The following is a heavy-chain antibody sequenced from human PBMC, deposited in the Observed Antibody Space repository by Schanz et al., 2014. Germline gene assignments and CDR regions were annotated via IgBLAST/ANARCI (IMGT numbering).Heavy chain of an antibody. CDR3: ERFQSPHQPFDY. J-gene: IGHJ4*02. CDR2: IKQDGSER. CDR1: GFSFSDYW. D-gene: IGHD2-2*01. Sequence: EVQLVESGGGLVQPGGSLRLSCEGSGFSFSDYWMSWVRQAPGKGLEWVANIKQDGSERYYVDSVKGRFTISRDNAKNSLYLQMNSLRAEDTAVYYCERFQSPHQPFDYWGQGTLVTVSS. V-gene: IGHV3-7*01.